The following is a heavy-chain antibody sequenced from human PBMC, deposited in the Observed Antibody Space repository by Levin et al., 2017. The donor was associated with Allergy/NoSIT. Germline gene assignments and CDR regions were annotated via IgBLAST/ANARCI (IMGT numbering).Heavy chain of an antibody. D-gene: IGHD3-10*01. V-gene: IGHV6-1*01. CDR3: ARVIGPPGWFDP. CDR1: GDRVSSTSAA. J-gene: IGHJ5*02. CDR2: TYYRSKWYN. Sequence: SQTLSLTCAISGDRVSSTSAAWNWIRQSPSRGLEWLGRTYYRSKWYNDYAVSVKSRITINPDTSKNQFSLQLNSVTPEDTAVYYCARVIGPPGWFDPWGQGTLVTVSS.